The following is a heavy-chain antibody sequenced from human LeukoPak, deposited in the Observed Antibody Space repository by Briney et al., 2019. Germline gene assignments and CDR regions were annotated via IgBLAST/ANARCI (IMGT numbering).Heavy chain of an antibody. Sequence: SETLSLTCAVYGGSFSGYYWNWFRQSPGRGLEWIGEINHSGSTNYNPSLESRVTVSVDTSKNQFSLKLSSVTAADTAVYYCARAGDSNMDVWGKGTTVTVSS. J-gene: IGHJ6*03. D-gene: IGHD3-22*01. CDR1: GGSFSGYY. CDR3: ARAGDSNMDV. CDR2: INHSGST. V-gene: IGHV4-34*01.